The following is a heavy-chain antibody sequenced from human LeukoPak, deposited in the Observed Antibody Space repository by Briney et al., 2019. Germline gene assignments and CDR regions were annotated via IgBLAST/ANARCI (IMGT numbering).Heavy chain of an antibody. D-gene: IGHD3-10*01. V-gene: IGHV4-39*07. CDR1: GGSIGSSSYY. CDR3: VRDRYYNGDTCSIGYFDI. CDR2: IYYSGST. J-gene: IGHJ4*02. Sequence: SETLSLTCTVSGGSIGSSSYYWGWIRQPPGKGLEWIGSIYYSGSTYYNPSLKSRVTISVDTSKNQFSLKLSSVTAADTAVYYCVRDRYYNGDTCSIGYFDIWGQGALVTVSS.